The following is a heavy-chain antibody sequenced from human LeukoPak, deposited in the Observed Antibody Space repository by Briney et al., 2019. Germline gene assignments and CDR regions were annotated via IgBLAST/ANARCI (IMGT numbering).Heavy chain of an antibody. CDR1: GFTFSSYG. J-gene: IGHJ4*02. CDR2: IWYDGSNK. Sequence: GRSLRPSCAASGFTFSSYGMHWVRQAPGKGLEWVAVIWYDGSNKYYADSVKGRFTISRDNSKNTLYLQMNSLRAEDTAVYYCAREMSSGYPPDYWGQGTLVTVSS. D-gene: IGHD3-22*01. CDR3: AREMSSGYPPDY. V-gene: IGHV3-33*01.